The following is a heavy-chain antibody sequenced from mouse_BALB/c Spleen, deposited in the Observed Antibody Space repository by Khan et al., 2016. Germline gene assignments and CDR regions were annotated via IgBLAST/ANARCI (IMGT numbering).Heavy chain of an antibody. V-gene: IGHV5-12*02. CDR3: ARAYFDDALDY. Sequence: EVELVESGGGLVQPGGSLKLSCATSGFTFSDYYMYWVRQTPEKRLEWVAYISNGGGSTYYLDTVKDRFTISRDNAKNTLYLQMSRLKSEDTAFYFCARAYFDDALDYWGQGTSVTVSS. CDR1: GFTFSDYY. D-gene: IGHD2-4*01. J-gene: IGHJ4*01. CDR2: ISNGGGST.